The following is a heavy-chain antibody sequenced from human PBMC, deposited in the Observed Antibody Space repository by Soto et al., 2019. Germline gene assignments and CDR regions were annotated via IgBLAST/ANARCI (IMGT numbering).Heavy chain of an antibody. Sequence: ASVKVSCKASGYTFTSYAMHWVRQAPGQRLEWMGWINAGNGNTKYSQKFQGRVTITRDTSASTAYMELSSLRSGDTAVYYCARGAGYNWNYYYYYGMDVWGQGTTVTVS. CDR3: ARGAGYNWNYYYYYGMDV. CDR1: GYTFTSYA. J-gene: IGHJ6*02. CDR2: INAGNGNT. V-gene: IGHV1-3*01. D-gene: IGHD1-20*01.